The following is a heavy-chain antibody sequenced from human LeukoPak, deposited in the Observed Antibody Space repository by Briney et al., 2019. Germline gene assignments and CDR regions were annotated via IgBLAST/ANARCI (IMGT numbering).Heavy chain of an antibody. D-gene: IGHD2/OR15-2a*01. V-gene: IGHV3-53*04. CDR1: GVTVSSSY. J-gene: IGHJ4*02. CDR2: IYNDGRT. CDR3: ARVPLHPTISSFDY. Sequence: GGSLRLSCAASGVTVSSSYMTWVRHAPEKGLEWVSLIYNDGRTFYADSLKGRFTVSRHDSKNTLYLQMNSLRPEDTAVYYCARVPLHPTISSFDYWGQGTLVTVSS.